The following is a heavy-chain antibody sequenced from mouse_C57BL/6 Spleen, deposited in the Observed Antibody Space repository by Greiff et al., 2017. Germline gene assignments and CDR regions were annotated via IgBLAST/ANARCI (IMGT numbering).Heavy chain of an antibody. CDR2: INYDGSST. CDR1: GFTFSDYY. V-gene: IGHV5-16*01. CDR3: ARVRDYDGYFDY. J-gene: IGHJ2*01. Sequence: EVKVVESEGGLVQPGSSMKLSCTASGFTFSDYYMAWVRQVPEKGLEWVANINYDGSSTYYLDSLKSRFIISRDNAKNILYLQMSSLKSEDTATYYCARVRDYDGYFDYWGQGTTLTVSS. D-gene: IGHD2-4*01.